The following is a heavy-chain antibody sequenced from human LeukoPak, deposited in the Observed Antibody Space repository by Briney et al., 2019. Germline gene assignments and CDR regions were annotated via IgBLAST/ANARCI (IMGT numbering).Heavy chain of an antibody. CDR3: TTGPVTRSSYNWKNDY. D-gene: IGHD1-20*01. CDR2: IKSKTDGGTT. V-gene: IGHV3-15*01. J-gene: IGHJ4*02. CDR1: GFTFSNAW. Sequence: GGSLRLSCAASGFTFSNAWMSWVRQAPVKGLEWVGRIKSKTDGGTTDYAAPVKGRFTISRDDSKNTLYLQMNSLKTEDTAVYYCTTGPVTRSSYNWKNDYWGQGTLVTVSS.